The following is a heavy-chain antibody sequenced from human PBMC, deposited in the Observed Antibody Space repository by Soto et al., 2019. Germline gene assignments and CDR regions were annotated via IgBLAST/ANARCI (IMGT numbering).Heavy chain of an antibody. CDR1: GFTFSSYA. V-gene: IGHV3-23*01. J-gene: IGHJ4*02. D-gene: IGHD3-22*01. CDR3: AKTYYYDSSGYYRLTYYFDY. Sequence: SGGSLRLSCAASGFTFSSYAMSWVRQAPGKGLEWVSAISGSGGSTYYADSAKGRFTISRDNSKNTLYLQMNSLRAEDTAVYYCAKTYYYDSSGYYRLTYYFDYWGQGTLVTVSS. CDR2: ISGSGGST.